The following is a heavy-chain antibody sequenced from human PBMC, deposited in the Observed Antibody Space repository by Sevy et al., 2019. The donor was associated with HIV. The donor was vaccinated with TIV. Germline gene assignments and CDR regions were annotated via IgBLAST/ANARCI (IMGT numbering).Heavy chain of an antibody. D-gene: IGHD4-17*01. Sequence: GGSLRLSCAASGFTFINHAMHWVRQAPGKGLEWVAFIRYDGSNKYYADSVKGRFTISRDNSKNTLYLQMNSLRAEDTAVYYCAKEPADYGDYEYFDYWGQGTLVTVSS. J-gene: IGHJ4*02. CDR3: AKEPADYGDYEYFDY. V-gene: IGHV3-30*02. CDR2: IRYDGSNK. CDR1: GFTFINHA.